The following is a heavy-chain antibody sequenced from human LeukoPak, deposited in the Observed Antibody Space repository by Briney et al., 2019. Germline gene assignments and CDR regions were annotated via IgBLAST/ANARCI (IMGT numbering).Heavy chain of an antibody. CDR3: TRTWAHYYSMEV. CDR2: IDISGNT. D-gene: IGHD1-26*01. CDR1: SGSISSGRYY. Sequence: SETLSLTCTVSSGSISSGRYYWSWIRQPAGKGLEWIGRIDISGNTYYNPSLKSRVTISVDSSKNQFSLKLTSVTAADTAVYYCTRTWAHYYSMEVWGKGTTVTVSS. V-gene: IGHV4-61*02. J-gene: IGHJ6*03.